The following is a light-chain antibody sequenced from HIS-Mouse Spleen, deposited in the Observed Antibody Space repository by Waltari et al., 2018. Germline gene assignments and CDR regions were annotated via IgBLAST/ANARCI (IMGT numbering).Light chain of an antibody. Sequence: DIVMTQSPDSLAVSLGERATINCKSSQGVLYSPNNQHYLAWYQQKPGQPPKLLIYLASTREAGVPDRFSGSGSGTDFTLTISSLQAEDVAVYYCQQYYSTPYTFGQGTKLEIK. J-gene: IGKJ2*01. V-gene: IGKV4-1*01. CDR1: QGVLYSPNNQHY. CDR2: LAS. CDR3: QQYYSTPYT.